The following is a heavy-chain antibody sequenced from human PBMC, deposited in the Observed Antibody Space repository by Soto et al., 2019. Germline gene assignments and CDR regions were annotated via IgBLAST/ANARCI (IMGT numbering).Heavy chain of an antibody. J-gene: IGHJ3*02. D-gene: IGHD3-10*01. CDR3: ARDVSPGSSGHDLYAFDI. V-gene: IGHV3-7*05. CDR1: GFTFGNYW. Sequence: EVQLVESGGGLVQPGGSLRLSCAASGFTFGNYWMTWVRQAPGKGLEWVANIKGDGSAKSYLDSVRGRFTVSRDNAENLLSLETNLPTAEDTALFYCARDVSPGSSGHDLYAFDIWGQGTMVTVS. CDR2: IKGDGSAK.